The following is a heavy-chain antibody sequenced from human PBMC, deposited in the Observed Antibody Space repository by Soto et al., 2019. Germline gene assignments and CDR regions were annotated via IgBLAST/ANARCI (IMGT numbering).Heavy chain of an antibody. V-gene: IGHV1-69*13. CDR3: ARGWGYDSYTYYYAY. Sequence: ASVKVSCKASGGTFSSYAISWVRQAPGQGLEWMGGIIPIFGTANYAQKFQGRVTITADESTSTAYMELSRLRSEDTAVYYCARGWGYDSYTYYYAYWGQGTLVTVSS. CDR2: IIPIFGTA. D-gene: IGHD3-22*01. J-gene: IGHJ4*02. CDR1: GGTFSSYA.